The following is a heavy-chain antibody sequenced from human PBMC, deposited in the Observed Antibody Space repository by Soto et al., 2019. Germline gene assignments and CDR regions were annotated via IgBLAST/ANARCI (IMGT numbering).Heavy chain of an antibody. CDR1: GGTFSSYT. CDR3: ARDGTYCGGDCYPPREYFQH. J-gene: IGHJ1*01. CDR2: IIPILGIA. V-gene: IGHV1-69*08. D-gene: IGHD2-21*02. Sequence: QVQLVQSGAEVKKPGSSVKVSCKASGGTFSSYTISWVRQAPGQGLEWMGRIIPILGIAHYARKYQGRVTITADKSTSTAYMEMSSLRSDDPAVYYCARDGTYCGGDCYPPREYFQHWGQGTLVTVSS.